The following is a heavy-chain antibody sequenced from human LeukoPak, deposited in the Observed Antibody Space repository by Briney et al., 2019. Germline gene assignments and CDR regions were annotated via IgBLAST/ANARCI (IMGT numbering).Heavy chain of an antibody. V-gene: IGHV3-23*01. D-gene: IGHD2-8*02. CDR3: ARASVGWWHDRPYYMDV. Sequence: PGGSLRLSCAASGFTFDNYGMSWVRQAPGKGLEWVSAISGSGGSTYYADAVRGRFTISRDNSKNTLYLQMNSLRVEDTAVYYCARASVGWWHDRPYYMDVWGKGTTVTVSS. CDR1: GFTFDNYG. CDR2: ISGSGGST. J-gene: IGHJ6*03.